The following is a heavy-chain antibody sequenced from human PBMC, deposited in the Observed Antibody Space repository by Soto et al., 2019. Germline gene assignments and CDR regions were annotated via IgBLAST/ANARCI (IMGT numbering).Heavy chain of an antibody. Sequence: EVQLVESGGGLVQPGGSLRLSCAASEFAFNTYWMHWVRQVPGKGLEWVSRINGDGITRTYADSVKGRFTISRDNAENILYLQMNSLRAEDTAVYYCARDKAYGLDVWGQGPTVTVSS. CDR3: ARDKAYGLDV. CDR1: EFAFNTYW. CDR2: INGDGITR. V-gene: IGHV3-74*01. J-gene: IGHJ6*02.